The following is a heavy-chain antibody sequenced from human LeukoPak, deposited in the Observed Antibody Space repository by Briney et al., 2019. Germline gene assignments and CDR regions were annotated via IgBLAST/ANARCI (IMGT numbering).Heavy chain of an antibody. CDR1: GGSISSGGHY. CDR2: IYHSGST. Sequence: SQTLSLTCTVSGGSISSGGHYWSWIRQPPGKGLEWIGYIYHSGSTYYNPSLKSRVTISVDRSKNQFSLKLSSVTAADTAVYYCARGNVVVPAAIGDYYYYMDVWGKGTTVTVS. D-gene: IGHD2-2*01. J-gene: IGHJ6*03. V-gene: IGHV4-30-2*01. CDR3: ARGNVVVPAAIGDYYYYMDV.